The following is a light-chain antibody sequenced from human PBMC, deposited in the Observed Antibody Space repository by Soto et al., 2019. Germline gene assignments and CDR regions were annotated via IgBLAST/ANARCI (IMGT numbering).Light chain of an antibody. V-gene: IGKV3-11*01. CDR3: QQRSNWPPIT. CDR2: DAS. CDR1: QSVSNF. J-gene: IGKJ5*01. Sequence: EIVLTEPPATLSLSPGERATLSXRASQSVSNFLAWYQQKPGQALRLXXYDASNRATGIPARCSGSGSGTDFTLTISSLEPEDFALYFCQQRSNWPPITFGQGTRLEIK.